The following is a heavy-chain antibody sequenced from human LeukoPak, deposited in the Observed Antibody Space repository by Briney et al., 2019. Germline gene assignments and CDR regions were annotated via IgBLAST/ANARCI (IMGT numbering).Heavy chain of an antibody. CDR1: GFTFSDYY. Sequence: GGSLRLSCAAPGFTFSDYYMSWIRQAPGKGLEWVSYISSSGSTIYYADSVKGRFTISRDNAKNSLYLQMNSLRAEDTAVYYCASTVDTAMVNDYYYYGMDVWGQGTTVTVSS. CDR2: ISSSGSTI. CDR3: ASTVDTAMVNDYYYYGMDV. V-gene: IGHV3-11*01. D-gene: IGHD5-18*01. J-gene: IGHJ6*02.